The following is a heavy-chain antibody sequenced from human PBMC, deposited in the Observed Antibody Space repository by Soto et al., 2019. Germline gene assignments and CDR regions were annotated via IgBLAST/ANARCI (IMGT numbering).Heavy chain of an antibody. Sequence: GASAEASCKASGGTFNCNTSRWVRQAPGQGLEWMGRIIPILGIANYAQKFQGRVTITADKSTSTAYMELSSLRSEDTAVYYCARSYDFHADYWGQGTLVTVSS. J-gene: IGHJ4*02. V-gene: IGHV1-69*02. CDR2: IIPILGIA. CDR1: GGTFNCNT. CDR3: ARSYDFHADY. D-gene: IGHD3-3*01.